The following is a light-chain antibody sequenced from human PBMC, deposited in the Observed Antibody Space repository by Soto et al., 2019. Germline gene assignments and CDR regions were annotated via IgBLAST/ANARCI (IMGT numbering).Light chain of an antibody. Sequence: DIQMTQSPSTLSASIGDRVTITCRASQAISRWLAWYQQKPGKAPKLLIYKASSLESGVPSRFSGSGSGTEFTLTISSLQSEDFAVYYCQHYNNWPPWTFGQGTKVDIK. CDR2: KAS. CDR3: QHYNNWPPWT. V-gene: IGKV1-5*03. CDR1: QAISRW. J-gene: IGKJ1*01.